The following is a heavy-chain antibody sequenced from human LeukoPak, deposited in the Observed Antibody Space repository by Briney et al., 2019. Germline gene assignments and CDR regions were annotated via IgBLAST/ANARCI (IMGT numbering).Heavy chain of an antibody. D-gene: IGHD6-19*01. J-gene: IGHJ3*02. CDR3: ARMIGAVAGLPNAFDI. CDR2: MYHSGST. CDR1: GYSISSGYY. Sequence: NASETLSLTCAVSGYSISSGYYWGWIRQPPGKGLEWIGSMYHSGSTHYNPSLKSRVTMSVDTSKNQFSLKLSSVTAADTAVYYCARMIGAVAGLPNAFDIWGQGTMVTVSS. V-gene: IGHV4-38-2*01.